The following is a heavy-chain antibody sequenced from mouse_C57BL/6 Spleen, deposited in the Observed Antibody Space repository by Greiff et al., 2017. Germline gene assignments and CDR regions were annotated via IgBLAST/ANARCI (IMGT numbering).Heavy chain of an antibody. CDR2: IYPGDGDT. CDR1: GYAFSSSW. D-gene: IGHD3-2*02. V-gene: IGHV1-82*01. Sequence: VKLMESGPELVKPGASVKISCKASGYAFSSSWMNWVKQRPGKGLEWIGRIYPGDGDTNYNGKFKGKATLTADKSSSTAYMQLSSLTSEDSAVYFCASEGTAQEGYWYFDVWGTGTTVTVSS. CDR3: ASEGTAQEGYWYFDV. J-gene: IGHJ1*03.